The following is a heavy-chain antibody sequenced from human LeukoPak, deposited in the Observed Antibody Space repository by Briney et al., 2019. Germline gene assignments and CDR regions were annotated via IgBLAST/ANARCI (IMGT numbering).Heavy chain of an antibody. J-gene: IGHJ6*02. V-gene: IGHV6-1*01. CDR1: GDSVSSNNAA. CDR3: ARQISQDYHDLNV. CDR2: TYYRSKWYN. D-gene: IGHD3-3*01. Sequence: SPTLSLTFAISGDSVSSNNAAGNRLRQSPSRGLEWLGRTYYRSKWYNDYAVSVKSRITINPDTSKNQFSLQLNSVTPEDAAVYYWARQISQDYHDLNVWGQGTAVTVSS.